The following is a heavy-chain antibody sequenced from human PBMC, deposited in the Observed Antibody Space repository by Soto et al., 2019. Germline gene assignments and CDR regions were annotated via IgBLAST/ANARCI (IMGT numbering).Heavy chain of an antibody. CDR2: ISGSGSTL. D-gene: IGHD4-17*01. CDR3: ASPTVTPHYGMDV. CDR1: GFTFSDYY. J-gene: IGHJ6*02. Sequence: QVQLVESGGGLVKPGGSLRLSCAASGFTFSDYYMSWIRQAPGKGLEWVSYISGSGSTLYYADSLKGRFTISRDNAKNSLYLQMNSLRAEDTAVYYCASPTVTPHYGMDVWGQGTTVTVSS. V-gene: IGHV3-11*01.